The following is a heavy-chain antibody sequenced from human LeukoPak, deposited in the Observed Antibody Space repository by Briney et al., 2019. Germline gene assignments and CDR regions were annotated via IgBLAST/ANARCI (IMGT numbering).Heavy chain of an antibody. CDR3: ARRSGKTVYYYGSGSRSRYYYYYMDV. J-gene: IGHJ6*03. CDR2: IYTSGST. D-gene: IGHD3-10*01. CDR1: GGSISSGSYY. V-gene: IGHV4-61*02. Sequence: SETLSLTCTVSGGSISSGSYYWSWIRQPAGKGLEWIGRIYTSGSTNYNPSLKSRVTISVDTSKNQFSLKLSSVTAADTAVYYCARRSGKTVYYYGSGSRSRYYYYYMDVWGKGTTVTISS.